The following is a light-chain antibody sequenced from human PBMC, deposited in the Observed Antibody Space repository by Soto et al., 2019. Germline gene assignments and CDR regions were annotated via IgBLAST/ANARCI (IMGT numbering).Light chain of an antibody. CDR1: SSDVGGYNY. CDR3: SSYTSSSIDYV. J-gene: IGLJ1*01. CDR2: EVS. V-gene: IGLV2-14*01. Sequence: QSVLTQPASVSGSPGQSITISCTGTSSDVGGYNYVSWYQQHPGKAPKLMIYEVSNRPSGVSNRFSGSKSGNTASLTISGVQAQDGADYYCSSYTSSSIDYVFGTGTKLTVL.